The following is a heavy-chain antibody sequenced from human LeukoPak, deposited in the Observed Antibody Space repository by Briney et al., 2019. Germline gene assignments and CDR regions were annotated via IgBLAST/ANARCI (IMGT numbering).Heavy chain of an antibody. D-gene: IGHD6-13*01. CDR3: ANPIRATYSSSWLGGAFDI. V-gene: IGHV3-23*01. CDR1: GFTFSSYA. Sequence: GGSLRLSCAASGFTFSSYAMSWVRQAPGKGLEWVSAISGSGGSTYYADSVKGRFTISRDNSKNTLYLQMNSLRAEDTAVYYCANPIRATYSSSWLGGAFDIWGQGTMVTVSS. CDR2: ISGSGGST. J-gene: IGHJ3*02.